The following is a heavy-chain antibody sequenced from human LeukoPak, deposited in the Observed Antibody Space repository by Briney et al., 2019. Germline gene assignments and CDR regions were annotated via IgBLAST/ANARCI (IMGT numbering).Heavy chain of an antibody. Sequence: GGSLRLSCAASGFTFSNYDMHWVRQTIGKGLEWVSIIGFAGDTYYPGSVRGRFTISRENAQNSLYLQMNSLRVDDTVLYFCARGADAAYDYWGQGTLVTVSS. CDR2: IGFAGDT. CDR3: ARGADAAYDY. D-gene: IGHD1-26*01. J-gene: IGHJ4*02. V-gene: IGHV3-13*04. CDR1: GFTFSNYD.